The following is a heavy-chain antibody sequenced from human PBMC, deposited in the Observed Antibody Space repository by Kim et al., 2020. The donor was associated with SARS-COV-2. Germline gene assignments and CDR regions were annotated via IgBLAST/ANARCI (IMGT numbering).Heavy chain of an antibody. CDR2: MNPNSGNT. J-gene: IGHJ6*02. CDR3: AREGEGLRFLEWLLPHHGMDV. Sequence: ASVKVSCKASGYTFTSYDINWVRQATGQGLEWMGWMNPNSGNTGYAQKFQGRVTMTRNTSISTAYMELSSLRSEDTAVYYCAREGEGLRFLEWLLPHHGMDVWGQGTTVTVSS. D-gene: IGHD3-3*01. V-gene: IGHV1-8*01. CDR1: GYTFTSYD.